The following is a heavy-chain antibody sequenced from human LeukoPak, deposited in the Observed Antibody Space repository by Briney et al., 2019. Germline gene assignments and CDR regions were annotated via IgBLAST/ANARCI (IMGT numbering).Heavy chain of an antibody. CDR2: ISGSGYSA. Sequence: GGSLRLSCAASRFTFSSYAMSWVRQAPGKGLEWVSAISGSGYSAYYADSVKGRFTISRDNSKNTLFLQMNSLRAEDTAVYYCAKDALRAVPYYFDYWGQGTLVTVSS. CDR3: AKDALRAVPYYFDY. CDR1: RFTFSSYA. V-gene: IGHV3-23*01. J-gene: IGHJ4*02. D-gene: IGHD3-10*01.